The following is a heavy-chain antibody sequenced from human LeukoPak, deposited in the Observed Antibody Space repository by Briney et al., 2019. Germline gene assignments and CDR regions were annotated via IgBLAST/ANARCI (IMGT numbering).Heavy chain of an antibody. Sequence: GGSLRLSCAASGFTFSSYSMNWVRQAPGKGLEWVSSISSSSSYIYYADSVKGRFTISRDNAKNSLYLQMNSMRAEDTAVYYCARSYDSSGYWGAFDIWGQGTMVTVSS. CDR1: GFTFSSYS. CDR3: ARSYDSSGYWGAFDI. D-gene: IGHD3-22*01. J-gene: IGHJ3*02. V-gene: IGHV3-21*01. CDR2: ISSSSSYI.